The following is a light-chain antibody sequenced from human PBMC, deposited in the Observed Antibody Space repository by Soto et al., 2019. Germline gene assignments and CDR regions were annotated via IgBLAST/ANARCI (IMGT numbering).Light chain of an antibody. Sequence: QSALTQPASVSGSPGQSITISCTGTSSDVGGYNYVSWYQQHPGKAPKLMIYEVSNRPSGVSNRFSGSKSGNTASLTISGRQADDEADYYCSSYTSSSTPYVVFGGGTKLTVL. J-gene: IGLJ2*01. CDR1: SSDVGGYNY. CDR2: EVS. CDR3: SSYTSSSTPYVV. V-gene: IGLV2-14*01.